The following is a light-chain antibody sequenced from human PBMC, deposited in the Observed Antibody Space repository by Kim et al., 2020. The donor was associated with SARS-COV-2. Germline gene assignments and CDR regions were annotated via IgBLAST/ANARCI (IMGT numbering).Light chain of an antibody. CDR2: DAS. Sequence: SLSPGERATLCCRASQSVSSYLAWYQQKPGQAPKLLIYDASSRATGIPARFSGSGSGTDFTLTISSLEPEDFAVYYCQQRSNWRTFGGGTKVDIK. J-gene: IGKJ4*01. V-gene: IGKV3-11*01. CDR1: QSVSSY. CDR3: QQRSNWRT.